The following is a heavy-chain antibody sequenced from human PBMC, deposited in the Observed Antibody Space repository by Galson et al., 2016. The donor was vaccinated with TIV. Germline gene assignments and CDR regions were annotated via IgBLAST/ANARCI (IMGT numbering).Heavy chain of an antibody. Sequence: ETLSLTCSVSGGAITDHYWIWIRQAPGKALEWIPYFSSDGNTNYHPSLKSRVSISMDTSKNQFSLRLTSVTAADTAMYFCARFSRAYYYMADYWGQGTLVTVAS. CDR3: ARFSRAYYYMADY. D-gene: IGHD3-22*01. J-gene: IGHJ4*02. CDR2: FSSDGNT. CDR1: GGAITDHY. V-gene: IGHV4-59*11.